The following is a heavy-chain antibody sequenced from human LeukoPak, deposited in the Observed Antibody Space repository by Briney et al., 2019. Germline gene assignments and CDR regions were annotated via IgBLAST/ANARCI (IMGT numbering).Heavy chain of an antibody. CDR2: IYYSGST. Sequence: SETLSLTCTVSGGSISSSSYYWGWIRQPPGKGLEWIGSIYYSGSTYYNPSLESRVTISVDTSKNQFSLKLSSVTAADTAVYYCARGLGGSGSYRVWYFDYWGQGTLVTVSS. CDR1: GGSISSSSYY. J-gene: IGHJ4*02. D-gene: IGHD3-10*01. CDR3: ARGLGGSGSYRVWYFDY. V-gene: IGHV4-39*07.